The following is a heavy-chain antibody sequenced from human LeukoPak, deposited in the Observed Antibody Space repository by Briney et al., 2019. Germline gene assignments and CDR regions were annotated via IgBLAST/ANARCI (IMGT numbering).Heavy chain of an antibody. CDR1: GGSISSYY. CDR2: IYDGGST. Sequence: SETLSLTCTVSGGSISSYYWSWIRQPPGKGLEWIGYIYDGGSTNYDPSLKSRLTISVDTSKNQFSLKLRSVTAADTAVYYCARHSSGYSYDYWGQGTLVTVSS. D-gene: IGHD5-18*01. J-gene: IGHJ4*02. CDR3: ARHSSGYSYDY. V-gene: IGHV4-59*08.